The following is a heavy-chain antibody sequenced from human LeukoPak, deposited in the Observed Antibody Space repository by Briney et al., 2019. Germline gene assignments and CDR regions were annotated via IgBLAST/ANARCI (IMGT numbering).Heavy chain of an antibody. D-gene: IGHD5-12*01. J-gene: IGHJ4*02. V-gene: IGHV4-59*01. CDR3: ARVGSGDGYNYRLTFDY. Sequence: SETLSLTCTVSGGSISSYYWSWIRQPPGKGLEWIGYIYYSGSTNYNPSLKSRVTISVDTSKNQFSLKLSSVTAADTAVYYCARVGSGDGYNYRLTFDYWGQGTLVTVSS. CDR1: GGSISSYY. CDR2: IYYSGST.